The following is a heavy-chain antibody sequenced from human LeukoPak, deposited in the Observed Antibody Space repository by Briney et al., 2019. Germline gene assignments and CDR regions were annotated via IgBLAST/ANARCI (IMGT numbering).Heavy chain of an antibody. D-gene: IGHD3-3*01. CDR2: IRYDGSNK. CDR3: AKDLRPSAIRITIFGLPDDY. V-gene: IGHV3-30*02. J-gene: IGHJ4*02. Sequence: GGSLRLSCAAPGFTFSNYGMHWVRQAPGKGLEWVAFIRYDGSNKYYADSVKGRFTISRDNSKNTLYLQMNSLRAEDTAVYYCAKDLRPSAIRITIFGLPDDYWGQGTLVTVSS. CDR1: GFTFSNYG.